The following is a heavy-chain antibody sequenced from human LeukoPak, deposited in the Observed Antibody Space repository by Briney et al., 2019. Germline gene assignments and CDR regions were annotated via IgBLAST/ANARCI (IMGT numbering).Heavy chain of an antibody. D-gene: IGHD6-25*01. CDR2: IYSGGST. Sequence: PGGSLRLSCAASGFTVSSNYMSWVRQAPGKGLEWVSVIYSGGSTYYADSVKGRFTISRDNSKITLYLQMNSLRAEDTAVYYCARSRGAAYWYFDLWGRGTLVTVSS. V-gene: IGHV3-66*02. CDR3: ARSRGAAYWYFDL. J-gene: IGHJ2*01. CDR1: GFTVSSNY.